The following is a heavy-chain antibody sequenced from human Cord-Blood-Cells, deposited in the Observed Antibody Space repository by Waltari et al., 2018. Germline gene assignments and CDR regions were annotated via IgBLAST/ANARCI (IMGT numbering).Heavy chain of an antibody. V-gene: IGHV3-30*18. CDR3: AKDQGIAARHYYYYMDV. CDR2: ISYDGRNK. Sequence: QVQLVESGGGVVQPGRSLRLSCAASGFTFSSYGMHWVRQAPGKGLEWVAVISYDGRNKYYAESGKGRFTISRDNSKNTLYLQMNSLRAEDTAVYYCAKDQGIAARHYYYYMDVWGKGTTVTVSS. CDR1: GFTFSSYG. D-gene: IGHD6-6*01. J-gene: IGHJ6*03.